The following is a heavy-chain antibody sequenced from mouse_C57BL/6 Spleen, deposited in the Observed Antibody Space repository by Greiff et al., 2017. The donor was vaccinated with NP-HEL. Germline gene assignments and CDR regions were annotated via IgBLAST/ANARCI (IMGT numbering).Heavy chain of an antibody. J-gene: IGHJ4*01. V-gene: IGHV1-15*01. CDR2: IDPATGGT. Sequence: VQLQQSGAELVRPGASVTLSCKASGYTFTDYEMHWVKQTPVHGLEWIGAIDPATGGTAYNQKFKGKAILTADKSSSTAYMELRSLTSEDSGVYYCTRRITTVNYYAMDYWGQGTSVTVSS. D-gene: IGHD1-1*01. CDR1: GYTFTDYE. CDR3: TRRITTVNYYAMDY.